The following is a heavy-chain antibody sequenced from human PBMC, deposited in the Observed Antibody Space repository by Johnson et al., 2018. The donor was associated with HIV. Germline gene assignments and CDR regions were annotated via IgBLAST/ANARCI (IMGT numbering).Heavy chain of an antibody. J-gene: IGHJ3*02. CDR1: GFSFTTI. Sequence: VQLVESGGGLVQPGGSLRLSCVVSGFSFTTIMTWLRQAPGKGLEWVANINQDGSETSYVDSVKGRFTISRDNAENSLYLQMTSLRAEDTAVYYCAKDGGEQLPAAFDIWGQGTKVTVSS. CDR2: INQDGSET. V-gene: IGHV3-7*01. CDR3: AKDGGEQLPAAFDI. D-gene: IGHD3-16*01.